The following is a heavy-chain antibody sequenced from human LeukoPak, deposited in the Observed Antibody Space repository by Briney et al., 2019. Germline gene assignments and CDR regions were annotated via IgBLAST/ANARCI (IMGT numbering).Heavy chain of an antibody. CDR3: AKEDWLRWDFYGMDV. Sequence: GGSLRLSCAASGFTVSSKYMTWVRQVPGKGLEWVSVIYSDGSTYYADSVKGRFTISRDNSKSTLYLQMNSLRAEDTAVYYCAKEDWLRWDFYGMDVWGQGTTVTVSS. V-gene: IGHV3-53*01. D-gene: IGHD4-23*01. CDR1: GFTVSSKY. J-gene: IGHJ6*02. CDR2: IYSDGST.